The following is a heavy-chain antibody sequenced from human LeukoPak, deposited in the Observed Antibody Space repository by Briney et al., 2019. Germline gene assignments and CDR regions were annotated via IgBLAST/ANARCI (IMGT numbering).Heavy chain of an antibody. CDR1: GASISSGSNY. Sequence: SETLSLTCSVSGASISSGSNYWGWIRQPPGKTLEWIGSIYSSGSTYYNPSLKSRVIIIIDTPKNHFSLTLSSVTAADTAVYYCARASYSYDTSGWAPFDYWGQGTLVTVSS. J-gene: IGHJ4*02. V-gene: IGHV4-39*07. D-gene: IGHD3-22*01. CDR2: IYSSGST. CDR3: ARASYSYDTSGWAPFDY.